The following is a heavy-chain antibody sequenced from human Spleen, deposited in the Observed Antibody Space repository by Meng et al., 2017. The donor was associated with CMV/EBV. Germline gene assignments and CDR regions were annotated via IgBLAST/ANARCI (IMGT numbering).Heavy chain of an antibody. D-gene: IGHD7-27*01. CDR1: GFTFSSYS. CDR2: ISSSSSYI. V-gene: IGHV3-21*01. CDR3: ARDLFSGETSIYYFDY. J-gene: IGHJ4*02. Sequence: GESLKISCAASGFTFSSYSMNWVRQAPGKGLEWVSSISSSSSYIYYADSVKGRFTISRDNAKNSLYLQMNSLRAEDTAVYYCARDLFSGETSIYYFDYWGQGTLVTVSS.